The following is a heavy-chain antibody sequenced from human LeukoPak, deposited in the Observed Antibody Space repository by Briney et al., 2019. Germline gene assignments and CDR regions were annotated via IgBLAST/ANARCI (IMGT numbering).Heavy chain of an antibody. CDR3: ARGSDYDSSGYYRPPYYFDY. CDR1: GFSFNNYW. V-gene: IGHV3-20*04. CDR2: INWNGGST. J-gene: IGHJ4*02. Sequence: GGSLRLSCVVSGFSFNNYWMHWVRQAPGKGLEWVSGINWNGGSTGYADSVKGRFTISRDNAKNSLYLQMNSLRAEDTALYYCARGSDYDSSGYYRPPYYFDYWGQGTLVTASS. D-gene: IGHD3-22*01.